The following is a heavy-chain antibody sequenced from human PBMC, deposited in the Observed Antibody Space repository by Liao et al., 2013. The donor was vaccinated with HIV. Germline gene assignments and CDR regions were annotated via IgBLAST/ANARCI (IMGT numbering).Heavy chain of an antibody. D-gene: IGHD2-15*01. CDR3: ARGRIVVVVAATSGSGYFDY. V-gene: IGHV4-34*01. Sequence: QVQLQQWGAGLLKPSETLSLTCAVYGGSFSGYYWSWIRQPPGKGLEWIGEINHSGSTNYNPSLKSRVTISVDTSKNQFSLKLSSVTAADTAVYYCARGRIVVVVAATSGSGYFDYWGQGTLVTVSS. CDR1: GGSFSGYY. J-gene: IGHJ4*02. CDR2: INHSGST.